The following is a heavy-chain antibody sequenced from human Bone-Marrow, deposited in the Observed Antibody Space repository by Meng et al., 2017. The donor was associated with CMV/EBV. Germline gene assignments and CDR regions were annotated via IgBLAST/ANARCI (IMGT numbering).Heavy chain of an antibody. D-gene: IGHD4-17*01. CDR3: ASPTTVSPG. CDR2: ISSSSSYI. CDR1: GFTFSSYS. J-gene: IGHJ4*02. Sequence: LRLSCAASGFTFSSYSMNWVRQAPGKGLEWVSSISSSSSYIYYADSVKGRFTISRDNAKNSLYLQMNSLRAEDTAVYYCASPTTVSPGWGQGTLVTVSS. V-gene: IGHV3-21*01.